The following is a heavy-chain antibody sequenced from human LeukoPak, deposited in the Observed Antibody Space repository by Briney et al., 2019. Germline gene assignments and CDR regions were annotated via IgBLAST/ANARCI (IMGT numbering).Heavy chain of an antibody. CDR3: ARTLTVTTHGHGGDY. CDR2: FNPSGGST. D-gene: IGHD4-17*01. Sequence: ASVKVSCKASGYTFTSYYMHWVRQAPGQGLEWMGIFNPSGGSTSYAQKFQGRVTMTRDTSTSTVYMELSSLRSEDTAVYYCARTLTVTTHGHGGDYWGQGTLVTVSS. CDR1: GYTFTSYY. V-gene: IGHV1-46*01. J-gene: IGHJ4*02.